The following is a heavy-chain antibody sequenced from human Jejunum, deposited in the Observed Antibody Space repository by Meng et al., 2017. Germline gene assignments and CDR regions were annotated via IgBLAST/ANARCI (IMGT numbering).Heavy chain of an antibody. V-gene: IGHV4-38-2*01. J-gene: IGHJ6*02. CDR3: ARGTGSYGSGMDV. CDR2: FYHDGTT. D-gene: IGHD1-26*01. Sequence: SETLSLTCAVSGYSISSAYYWGWIRQSPGKGLEWIGNFYHDGTTYYNPSLKSRVTISVDTSKNQFSLKLSSVTAAETAVYYYARGTGSYGSGMDVWGQGTMVTVSS. CDR1: GYSISSAYY.